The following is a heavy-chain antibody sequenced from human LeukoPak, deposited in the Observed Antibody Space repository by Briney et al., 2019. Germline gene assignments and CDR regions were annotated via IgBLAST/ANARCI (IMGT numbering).Heavy chain of an antibody. J-gene: IGHJ4*02. D-gene: IGHD6-25*01. V-gene: IGHV1-46*01. CDR3: ARVGSAAATADY. CDR2: INPRGGST. Sequence: GASVKVSCKASGYTFTTYYMHWMRQAPGQGPEWMGIINPRGGSTDYSQKFQGGITMTSDTSTSTVYMELSSLRSDDTAVYFCARVGSAAATADYWGQGTLVTVSS. CDR1: GYTFTTYY.